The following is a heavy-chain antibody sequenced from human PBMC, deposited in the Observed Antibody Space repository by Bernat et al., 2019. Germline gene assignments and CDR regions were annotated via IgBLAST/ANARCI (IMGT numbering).Heavy chain of an antibody. Sequence: EVQLLESGGGLVQPGGSLRLSCAASGFTSSSHAMSWVRQAPGKGLEWVSTISNSGGSAYYADSVKGRFTISRDKPKNTLSLEMNNLRAEDRAVYYCAGSGYGTIDIWGQGTMVTVS. D-gene: IGHD3-22*01. CDR3: AGSGYGTIDI. CDR2: ISNSGGSA. V-gene: IGHV3-23*01. CDR1: GFTSSSHA. J-gene: IGHJ3*02.